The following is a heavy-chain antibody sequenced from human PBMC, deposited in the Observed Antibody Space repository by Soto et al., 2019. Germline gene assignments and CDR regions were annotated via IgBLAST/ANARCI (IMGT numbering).Heavy chain of an antibody. CDR1: GFTFSSYD. Sequence: GGSLRLSCAASGFTFSSYDMHWVRQATGKGLEWVSAIGTAGDTYYPGSVKGRFTISRENAKNSLYLQMNSLRAEDTAVYYCARGGIAVAGTFFFDYWGQGTLVTVSS. CDR2: IGTAGDT. V-gene: IGHV3-13*01. CDR3: ARGGIAVAGTFFFDY. D-gene: IGHD6-19*01. J-gene: IGHJ4*02.